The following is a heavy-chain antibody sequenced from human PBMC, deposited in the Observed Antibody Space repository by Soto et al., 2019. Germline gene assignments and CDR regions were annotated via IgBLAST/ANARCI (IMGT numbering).Heavy chain of an antibody. D-gene: IGHD1-26*01. Sequence: QVQLQESGPGVVKPSETLSLTCTVSGGSISSYYWSWIRQPPGKGLEWIGYIYDSGSTNYNPSLRSRVTISVDTSNNQFSLTLTSVTAADMAVYYCARHSVTYYDFDYWGQGTLVTVSS. J-gene: IGHJ4*02. CDR1: GGSISSYY. CDR3: ARHSVTYYDFDY. V-gene: IGHV4-59*08. CDR2: IYDSGST.